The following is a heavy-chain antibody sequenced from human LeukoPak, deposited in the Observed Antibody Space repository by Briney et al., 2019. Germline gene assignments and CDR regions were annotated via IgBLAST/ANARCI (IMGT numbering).Heavy chain of an antibody. CDR1: GGSISSYY. V-gene: IGHV4-59*01. D-gene: IGHD5-18*01. J-gene: IGHJ5*02. CDR3: ARDPYRGWFDL. CDR2: IYYSGST. Sequence: SETLSLTCTVSGGSISSYYWSWIRQPPGKGLEWIGYIYYSGSTNYNPSLKSRVTISIDTSKNQFSLKLSSVTAADTAVYYCARDPYRGWFDLWGQGTLVTVSS.